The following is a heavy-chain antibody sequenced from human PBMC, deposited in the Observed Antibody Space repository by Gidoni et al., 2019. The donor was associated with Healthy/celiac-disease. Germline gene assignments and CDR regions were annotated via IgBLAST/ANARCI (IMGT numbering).Heavy chain of an antibody. CDR1: GFTFSSYS. V-gene: IGHV3-21*01. J-gene: IGHJ3*02. CDR3: ARDIVATIYAFDI. D-gene: IGHD5-12*01. CDR2: LSSSSSYI. Sequence: EVQLVESGGGLVKPGGSLRLSCAASGFTFSSYSMNWVRQAPGKGLEWVSSLSSSSSYIYYADSVKGRFTISRDNAKNSLYLQMNSLRAEDTAVYYCARDIVATIYAFDIWGQGTMVTVSS.